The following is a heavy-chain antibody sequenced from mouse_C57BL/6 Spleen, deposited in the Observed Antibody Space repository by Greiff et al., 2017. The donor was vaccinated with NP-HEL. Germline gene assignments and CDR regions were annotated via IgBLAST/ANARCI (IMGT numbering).Heavy chain of an antibody. Sequence: EVQLQQSGPELVKPGASVKISCKASGYSFTGYYMNWVKQSPEKSLEWIGEINPSTGGTTYNQKFKAKATLTVDKSSSTAYMQLKSLTSEDSAVYYCARRWTAQAIFDYWGQGTTLTVSS. CDR2: INPSTGGT. CDR3: ARRWTAQAIFDY. CDR1: GYSFTGYY. J-gene: IGHJ2*01. V-gene: IGHV1-42*01. D-gene: IGHD3-2*02.